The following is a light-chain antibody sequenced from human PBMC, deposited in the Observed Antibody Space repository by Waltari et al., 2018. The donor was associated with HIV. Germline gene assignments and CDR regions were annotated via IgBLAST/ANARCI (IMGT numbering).Light chain of an antibody. V-gene: IGLV3-1*01. J-gene: IGLJ2*01. CDR3: QAWDSSTEV. Sequence: SDELTQPPSVSVSPGQTASIPCSGDKLGDKYVCWYQQKPGQSPVVFTYQDDKRPSGIPERFSGSNSGNTATLTISGTQAMDEADYYCQAWDSSTEVFGGGTKLTV. CDR1: KLGDKY. CDR2: QDD.